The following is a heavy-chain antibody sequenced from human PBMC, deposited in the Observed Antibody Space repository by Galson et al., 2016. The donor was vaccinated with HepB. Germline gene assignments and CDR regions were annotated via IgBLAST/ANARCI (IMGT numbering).Heavy chain of an antibody. CDR2: SFHDEDYT. J-gene: IGHJ3*02. CDR3: TREANDAFDI. Sequence: SLRLSCAASGLTLSKYHMHWVRQAPGKGLEWVALSFHDEDYTYYPDSVKGRFTISRDNTKGTVYLHMNSLRDEDTAVYYCTREANDAFDIWGKGTMVTVSS. CDR1: GLTLSKYH. V-gene: IGHV3-30-3*01.